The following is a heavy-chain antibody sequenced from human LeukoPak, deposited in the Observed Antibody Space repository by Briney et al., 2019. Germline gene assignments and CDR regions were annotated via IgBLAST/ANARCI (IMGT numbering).Heavy chain of an antibody. CDR3: ARNPGSRPLDY. CDR1: GYSISSGYY. Sequence: SETLSLSCAVSGYSISSGYYWGWIRQPPGKGLEWIGSMYHGGRTYYNPSLKSRVTISVDASKNQFSLKLSSVTAAGTAVYYCARNPGSRPLDYWGQGTLVTVSS. V-gene: IGHV4-38-2*01. CDR2: MYHGGRT. J-gene: IGHJ4*02.